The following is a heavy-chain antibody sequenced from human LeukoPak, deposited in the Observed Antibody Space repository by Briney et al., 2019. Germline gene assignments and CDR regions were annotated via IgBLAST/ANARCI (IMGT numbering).Heavy chain of an antibody. CDR2: IYPGDSDT. J-gene: IGHJ4*02. CDR3: ARLPSTTIFGGYYLDY. CDR1: GYSFTSYW. D-gene: IGHD3-3*01. V-gene: IGHV5-51*01. Sequence: GESLKISFQGSGYSFTSYWIGWARPMPGKGLEWMGIIYPGDSDTRYSPSFQGQVTISADKSISTAYLQWSSLKASDTAMYYCARLPSTTIFGGYYLDYWGQGTLVTVSS.